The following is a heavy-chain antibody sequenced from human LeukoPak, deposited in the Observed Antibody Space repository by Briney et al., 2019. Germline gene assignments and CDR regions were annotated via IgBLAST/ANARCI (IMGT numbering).Heavy chain of an antibody. J-gene: IGHJ5*02. CDR1: GYTFTGYY. V-gene: IGHV1-2*02. CDR3: ARVAVGATYNWFDP. D-gene: IGHD1-26*01. CDR2: INPNSGGT. Sequence: ASVKVSCKASGYTFTGYYMHWVRQAPRQGLEWMGWINPNSGGTNYAQKFQGRVTMTRDTSISTAYMELSRLRSDDTAVYYCARVAVGATYNWFDPWGQGTLVTVSS.